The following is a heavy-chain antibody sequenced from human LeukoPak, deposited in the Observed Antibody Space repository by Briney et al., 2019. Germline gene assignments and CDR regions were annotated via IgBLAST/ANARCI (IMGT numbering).Heavy chain of an antibody. J-gene: IGHJ1*01. Sequence: QSGGSLRLSCVASGFTFSTFDMNWVRQAPGKGLEWVSYVSSGSSTKYYADSVKGRFTISRDNAKNSLYLQMNSLRVEDTAVYYCTRGLVVVAQYFQHWGQGTLVTVSS. D-gene: IGHD2-15*01. V-gene: IGHV3-48*01. CDR2: VSSGSSTK. CDR3: TRGLVVVAQYFQH. CDR1: GFTFSTFD.